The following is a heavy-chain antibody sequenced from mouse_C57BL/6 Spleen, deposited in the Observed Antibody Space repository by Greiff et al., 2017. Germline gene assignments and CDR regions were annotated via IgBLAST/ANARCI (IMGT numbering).Heavy chain of an antibody. CDR3: ARSDDYEFAY. Sequence: QVHVKQSGAELVKPGASVKLSCKASGYTFTSYWMHWVKQRPGRGREWIGRIDPNSGGTKYNEKVKSKATLTVDKPSSTAYMQLSSLTSEDSAFYFCARSDDYEFAYWGQGTLVTVSA. J-gene: IGHJ3*01. CDR2: IDPNSGGT. CDR1: GYTFTSYW. V-gene: IGHV1-72*01. D-gene: IGHD2-4*01.